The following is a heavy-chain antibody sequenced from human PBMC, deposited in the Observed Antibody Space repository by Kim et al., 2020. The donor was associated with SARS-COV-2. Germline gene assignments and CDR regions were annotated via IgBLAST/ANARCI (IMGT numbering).Heavy chain of an antibody. CDR1: GGSISSYY. J-gene: IGHJ5*02. V-gene: IGHV4-59*08. D-gene: IGHD2-15*01. Sequence: SETLSLTCTVSGGSISSYYWSWIRQPPGRGLEWIGHIYYSGSTKYNPSPKSRVTILVDTSKNQFSLKLIYVTAADTAAEYCARGREVGVGWWFDPWGQG. CDR2: IYYSGST. CDR3: ARGREVGVGWWFDP.